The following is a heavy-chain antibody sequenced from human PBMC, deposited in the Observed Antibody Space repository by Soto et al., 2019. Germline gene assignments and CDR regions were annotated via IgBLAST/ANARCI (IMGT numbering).Heavy chain of an antibody. Sequence: LRLSCAASGFTFSSYAMHWVRQAPGKGLEWVAVISYDGSNKYYADSVKGRFTISRDNSKNTLYLQMNSLRAEDTAVYYCARSNAVAQYYYYGMDVWGQGTTVTVSS. V-gene: IGHV3-30-3*01. J-gene: IGHJ6*02. CDR1: GFTFSSYA. CDR2: ISYDGSNK. CDR3: ARSNAVAQYYYYGMDV. D-gene: IGHD2-8*01.